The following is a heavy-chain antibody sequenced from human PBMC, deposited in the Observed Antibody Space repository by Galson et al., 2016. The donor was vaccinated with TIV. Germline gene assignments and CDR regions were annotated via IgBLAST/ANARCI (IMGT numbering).Heavy chain of an antibody. Sequence: CAISGDSVSSDSAAWNWVRQSPSRGLEWLGRTYYRSRWYYDYKVSVKSRITNNPDTSKNQFSLQLNSVTPEDTAVYYRTRAAGKNGASCYATCETFDIWGQGTMVTVSS. CDR2: TYYRSRWYY. V-gene: IGHV6-1*01. CDR1: GDSVSSDSAA. J-gene: IGHJ3*02. D-gene: IGHD2-2*01. CDR3: TRAAGKNGASCYATCETFDI.